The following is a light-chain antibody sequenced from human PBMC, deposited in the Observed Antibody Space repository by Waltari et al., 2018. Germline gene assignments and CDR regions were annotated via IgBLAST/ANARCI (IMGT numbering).Light chain of an antibody. CDR1: QGIYSY. V-gene: IGKV1-9*01. CDR2: AAS. Sequence: DIQLTPSPSFLSASVGHRVSITCRASQGIYSYLALYQQKPGKAPNLLIYAASTLQTGVPSRFSGSGSVTEFTLTISSLQPEDFATYYCQQLYSYPFTFGPGTKVDIK. CDR3: QQLYSYPFT. J-gene: IGKJ3*01.